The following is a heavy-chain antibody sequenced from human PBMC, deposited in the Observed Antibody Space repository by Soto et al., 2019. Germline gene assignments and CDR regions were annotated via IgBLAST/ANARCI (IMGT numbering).Heavy chain of an antibody. J-gene: IGHJ3*02. CDR1: GFTVTSNF. CDR3: ARDSYYDILTGQGRDACDI. CDR2: IYSGGST. D-gene: IGHD3-9*01. V-gene: IGHV3-66*01. Sequence: EVQLVESGGGLVQPGGSLRLSCAASGFTVTSNFMSWVRQAPGKGLEWVSVIYSGGSTYYADSVKGRFTISRDNSKNTLYLPMNSLRAEDTAVYYCARDSYYDILTGQGRDACDIWGQGTRVTVSS.